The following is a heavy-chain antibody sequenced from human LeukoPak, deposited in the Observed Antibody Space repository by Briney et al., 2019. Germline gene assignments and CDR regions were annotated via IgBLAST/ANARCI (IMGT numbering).Heavy chain of an antibody. CDR3: SSLEVSSSWRY. Sequence: KVSETLSLTCTVSGDSISSSSYFWGWIRQPPGKGLEWIGSIYYTGSTDYTPSLKSRATISADTSKNQFSLKLTSVTAADTAVYYCSSLEVSSSWRYWGQGTLVTVSS. CDR1: GDSISSSSYF. D-gene: IGHD6-13*01. V-gene: IGHV4-39*07. J-gene: IGHJ4*02. CDR2: IYYTGST.